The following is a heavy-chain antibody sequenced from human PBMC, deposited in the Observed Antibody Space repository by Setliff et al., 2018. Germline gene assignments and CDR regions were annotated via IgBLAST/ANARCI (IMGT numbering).Heavy chain of an antibody. D-gene: IGHD2-15*01. V-gene: IGHV4-59*01. J-gene: IGHJ4*02. Sequence: SETLSLTCTVSGGSISTFYWSWIRQSPEKGLEWIAYIHYSGSTNQNPSLKSRVTISLDTPKNQFSLKLSYMTAADTAVYYCARGLNTESWTPLYWSPGTRVTVSS. CDR1: GGSISTFY. CDR2: IHYSGST. CDR3: ARGLNTESWTPLY.